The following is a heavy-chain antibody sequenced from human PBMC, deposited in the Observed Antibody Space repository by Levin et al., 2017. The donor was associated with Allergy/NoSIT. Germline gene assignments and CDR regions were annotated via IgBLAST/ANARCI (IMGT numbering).Heavy chain of an antibody. Sequence: GESLKISCKASGYTFTSYDINWVRQATGQGLEWMGWMNPNSGNTGYAQKFQGRVTMTRNTSISTAYMELSSLRSEDTAVYYCARGRENGWYSDYYYGMDVWGQGTTVTVSS. CDR1: GYTFTSYD. J-gene: IGHJ6*02. CDR3: ARGRENGWYSDYYYGMDV. CDR2: MNPNSGNT. D-gene: IGHD6-19*01. V-gene: IGHV1-8*01.